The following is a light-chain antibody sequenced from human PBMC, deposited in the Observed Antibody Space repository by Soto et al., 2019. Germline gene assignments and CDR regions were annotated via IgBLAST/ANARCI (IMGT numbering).Light chain of an antibody. CDR2: DVS. Sequence: IVLTQSPATLSVSPGERATLSCRASQAVGSNLAWYQQRPGQAPRLLIYDVSTRATGIPHRFSGGGSGTEFTLTISSLQSDDFAVYYCQHFNKWPHMPAFGGGTKLAIK. CDR1: QAVGSN. J-gene: IGKJ4*01. V-gene: IGKV3-15*01. CDR3: QHFNKWPHMPA.